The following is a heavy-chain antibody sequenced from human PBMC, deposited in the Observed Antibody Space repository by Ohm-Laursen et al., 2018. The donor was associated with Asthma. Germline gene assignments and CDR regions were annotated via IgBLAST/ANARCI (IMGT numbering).Heavy chain of an antibody. CDR3: ASYKGGYNHYGMDV. J-gene: IGHJ6*02. CDR2: ISYDGSNK. D-gene: IGHD3-10*01. CDR1: GFTFSSYG. V-gene: IGHV3-30*03. Sequence: SLRLSCAASGFTFSSYGMHWVRQAPGKGLEWVAVISYDGSNKYYADSVKGRFTISRDNSKNTLYLQMSSLRAEDTAVYYCASYKGGYNHYGMDVWGQGTTVTVSS.